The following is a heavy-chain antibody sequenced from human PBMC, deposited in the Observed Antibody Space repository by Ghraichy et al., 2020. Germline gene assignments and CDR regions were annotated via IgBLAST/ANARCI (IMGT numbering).Heavy chain of an antibody. Sequence: GGSLRLSCAASGFTFSSYWMHWVRQAPGKGLVWVSRINSEGSSTSYADSVKGRFTISRDNAKNTLYLQMNSLRAEDTAVYYCARVKPAAGTGDYYGMDVWGQGTTVTVSS. V-gene: IGHV3-74*01. CDR2: INSEGSST. D-gene: IGHD6-13*01. J-gene: IGHJ6*02. CDR1: GFTFSSYW. CDR3: ARVKPAAGTGDYYGMDV.